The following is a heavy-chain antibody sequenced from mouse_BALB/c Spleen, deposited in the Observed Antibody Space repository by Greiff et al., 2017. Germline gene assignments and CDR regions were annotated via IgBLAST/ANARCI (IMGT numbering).Heavy chain of an antibody. J-gene: IGHJ4*01. V-gene: IGHV14-3*02. D-gene: IGHD2-4*01. CDR3: ARGYDYDGAMDY. CDR1: GFNIKDTY. Sequence: EVQRVESGAELVKPGASVKLSCTASGFNIKDTYMHWVKQRPEQGLEWIGRIDPANGNTKYDPKFQGKATITADTSSNTAYLQLSSLTSEDTAVYYCARGYDYDGAMDYWGQGTSVTVSS. CDR2: IDPANGNT.